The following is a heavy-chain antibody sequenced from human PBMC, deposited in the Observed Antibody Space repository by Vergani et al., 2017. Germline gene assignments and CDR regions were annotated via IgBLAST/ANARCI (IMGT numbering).Heavy chain of an antibody. Sequence: QVQLVQSGAEVKKPGASVKVSCKASGYTFTGYYMHWVRQAPGQRLEWMGWINAGNGNTKYSQKFQGRVTITRDTSASTAYMELSSLRSEDTAVYYCARDRSEEYSSSWPYYYYMDVWGKGP. J-gene: IGHJ6*03. D-gene: IGHD6-13*01. V-gene: IGHV1-3*01. CDR2: INAGNGNT. CDR1: GYTFTGYY. CDR3: ARDRSEEYSSSWPYYYYMDV.